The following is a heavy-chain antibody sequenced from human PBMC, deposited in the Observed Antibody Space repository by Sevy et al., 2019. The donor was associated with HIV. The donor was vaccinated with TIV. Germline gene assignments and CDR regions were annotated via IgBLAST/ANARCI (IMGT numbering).Heavy chain of an antibody. CDR3: AREVGFGTFDI. V-gene: IGHV4-30-2*01. CDR2: IYHSGST. CDR1: GGSISSGGYS. D-gene: IGHD3-16*01. Sequence: SETLSLTCAVSGGSISSGGYSWSWIRQPPGKGLEWIGYIYHSGSTYYNPSLKSRVTISVERSKNQFSLKLSSVTAADTAVYYCAREVGFGTFDIWGQGTMVTVSS. J-gene: IGHJ3*02.